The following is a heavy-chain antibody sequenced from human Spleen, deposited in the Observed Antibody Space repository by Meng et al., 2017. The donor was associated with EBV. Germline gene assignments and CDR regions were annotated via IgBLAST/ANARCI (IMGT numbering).Heavy chain of an antibody. J-gene: IGHJ4*02. CDR1: GYTFTSYA. V-gene: IGHV1-3*01. D-gene: IGHD2-8*01. CDR3: ARDIGVQLLNYFDY. CDR2: INVANGVT. Sequence: QVQLVQSGTEVKKPXASVKVSCKASGYTFTSYAIHWVRQAPGQRLEWMGWINVANGVTEYSQKFQGRVTMTRDLSASTASMELSSLRSEDTAVYYCARDIGVQLLNYFDYWGQGTLVTVSS.